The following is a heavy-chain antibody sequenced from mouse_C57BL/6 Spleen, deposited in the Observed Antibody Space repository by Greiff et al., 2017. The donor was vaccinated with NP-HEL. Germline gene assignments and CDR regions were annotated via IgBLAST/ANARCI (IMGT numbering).Heavy chain of an antibody. CDR2: INYDGSST. D-gene: IGHD1-1*01. Sequence: EVKLVESEGGLVQPGSSMKLSRTASGFTFSDYYMAWVRQVPEKGLEWVANINYDGSSTYYLDSLKSRFIISRDNAKNILYLQMSSLKSEDTATYYCAREGIRFHWYFDVWGTGTTVTVSS. J-gene: IGHJ1*03. CDR1: GFTFSDYY. CDR3: AREGIRFHWYFDV. V-gene: IGHV5-16*01.